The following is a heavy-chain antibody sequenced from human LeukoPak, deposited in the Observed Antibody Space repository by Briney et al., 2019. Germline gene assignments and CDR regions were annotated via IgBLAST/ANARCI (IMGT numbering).Heavy chain of an antibody. D-gene: IGHD1-26*01. CDR3: ARRVGGTPDY. V-gene: IGHV3-23*01. CDR2: IGADGHST. CDR1: GFLISNDV. Sequence: GGSLRLSCAASGFLISNDVMTWVRRAPGKGLEWVSAIGADGHSTDYANSVKGRFTISRDNSKNTLYLQMNSLSAEDTALYYCARRVGGTPDYWGRGTLVTVSS. J-gene: IGHJ4*02.